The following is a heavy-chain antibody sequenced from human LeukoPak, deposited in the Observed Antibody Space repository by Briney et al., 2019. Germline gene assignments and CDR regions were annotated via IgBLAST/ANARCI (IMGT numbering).Heavy chain of an antibody. V-gene: IGHV4-59*01. J-gene: IGHJ4*02. CDR1: GGSISSYY. D-gene: IGHD5-24*01. CDR2: IYYSGST. Sequence: SETLSLTCTVSGGSISSYYWSWIRQPPGKGLEWIGYIYYSGSTNYNPSLKSRVTISVDTSKNQFSLKLSSVTAADTAVCYCARFSQRMATINYWGQGTLVTVSS. CDR3: ARFSQRMATINY.